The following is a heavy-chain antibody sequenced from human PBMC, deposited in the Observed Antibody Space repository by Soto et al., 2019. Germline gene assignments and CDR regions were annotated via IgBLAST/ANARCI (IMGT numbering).Heavy chain of an antibody. CDR1: GFTFSSYW. V-gene: IGHV3-74*01. CDR2: IHNDGNTT. CDR3: ARDNWNSY. J-gene: IGHJ4*01. Sequence: EVQLVESGGGLVQPGGSVRLSCAASGFTFSSYWMHWVRQAPGKGLMWVSRIHNDGNTTRYADSVKGRFTISRDNAKNTLYLQMSSLRVEDTAVYYCARDNWNSYWGQGTLVTVSS. D-gene: IGHD1-7*01.